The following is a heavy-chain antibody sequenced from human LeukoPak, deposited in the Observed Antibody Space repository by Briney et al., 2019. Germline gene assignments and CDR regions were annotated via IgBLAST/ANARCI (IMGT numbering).Heavy chain of an antibody. CDR2: IYPGDSDT. CDR1: GYSFTSYW. J-gene: IGHJ5*02. V-gene: IGHV5-51*01. CDR3: ARQHLYCGGGCFWFDP. D-gene: IGHD2-21*02. Sequence: GESLKISCKGSGYSFTSYWIGWVRQMPGKGLEWMGIIYPGDSDTRYSPSFQGQVTISADKSISTAYLQWSSLKASDTAMYYCARQHLYCGGGCFWFDPWGQGTLVTVSS.